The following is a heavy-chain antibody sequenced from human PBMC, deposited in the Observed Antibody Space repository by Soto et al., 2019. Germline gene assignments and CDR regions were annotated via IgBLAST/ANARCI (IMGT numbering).Heavy chain of an antibody. CDR3: ARYGNYPYNGFDP. CDR1: GGSISSGDFY. CDR2: IYYGGIT. J-gene: IGHJ5*02. V-gene: IGHV4-30-4*01. Sequence: LQESGPGLVKPSQTLSLTCSVSGGSISSGDFYWSWIRQTPGKGLEWIGYIYYGGITYYSPFLKSRVTISLDTSKNQFSLNLISVTAADTAVYYCARYGNYPYNGFDPWGQGTLVTVSS. D-gene: IGHD4-17*01.